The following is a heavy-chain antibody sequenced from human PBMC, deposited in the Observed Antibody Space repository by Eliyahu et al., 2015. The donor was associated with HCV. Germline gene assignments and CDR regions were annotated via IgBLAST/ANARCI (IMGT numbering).Heavy chain of an antibody. CDR1: GGSITPYY. V-gene: IGHV4-59*01. Sequence: QVQLQESGPGLVKPSETLSXTCTVSGGSITPYYWSWIRQPPGKGLEWIGXIHYPGSTNYNPSPKIRVTISVDTSKNQSSLNLTSVTAADTAVYYCASGGGGIAVAGTGGWFDPWGQGTLVTVSS. J-gene: IGHJ5*02. D-gene: IGHD6-19*01. CDR2: IHYPGST. CDR3: ASGGGGIAVAGTGGWFDP.